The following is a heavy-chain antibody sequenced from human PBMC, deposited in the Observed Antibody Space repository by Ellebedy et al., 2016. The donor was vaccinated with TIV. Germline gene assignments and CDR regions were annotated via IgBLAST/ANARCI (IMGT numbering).Heavy chain of an antibody. CDR1: GYTFTGYY. V-gene: IGHV1-2*02. Sequence: AASVKVSCKASGYTFTGYYIHWVRPAPGQGLEWMGWINPDSGGTNFAQKFQDSVTMTRDTSITTAYMELSRLKSDDTAVYYCARGADIVRVILSNYFYSTMDVWGQGTTVTVS. D-gene: IGHD5-12*01. CDR3: ARGADIVRVILSNYFYSTMDV. J-gene: IGHJ6*02. CDR2: INPDSGGT.